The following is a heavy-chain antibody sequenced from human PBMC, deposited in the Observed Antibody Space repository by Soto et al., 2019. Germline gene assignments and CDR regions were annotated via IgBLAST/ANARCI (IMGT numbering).Heavy chain of an antibody. CDR3: ARGKTMIVVVITLDY. Sequence: PGGSLRLSCAASGFTFSSYAMHWVRQAPGKGLEWVAVISYDGSNKYYADSVKGRFTISRDNSKNTLYLQMNSLRAEDTAVYYCARGKTMIVVVITLDYWGQGTLVTVSS. J-gene: IGHJ4*02. CDR2: ISYDGSNK. CDR1: GFTFSSYA. D-gene: IGHD3-22*01. V-gene: IGHV3-30-3*01.